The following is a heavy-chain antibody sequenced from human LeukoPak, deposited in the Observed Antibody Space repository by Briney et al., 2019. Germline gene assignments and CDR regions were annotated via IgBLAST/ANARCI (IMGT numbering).Heavy chain of an antibody. Sequence: SETLSLTCTVSGGSVSSGSYYWSWIRQPPGRALEWIGYIYYSGSTKYNPSLKSRVTISVDMSKNPFPLKLSSVTAADTAVYYCARSDTVSDAFDIWGQGTMVTVSS. J-gene: IGHJ3*02. D-gene: IGHD5-18*01. V-gene: IGHV4-61*01. CDR2: IYYSGST. CDR1: GGSVSSGSYY. CDR3: ARSDTVSDAFDI.